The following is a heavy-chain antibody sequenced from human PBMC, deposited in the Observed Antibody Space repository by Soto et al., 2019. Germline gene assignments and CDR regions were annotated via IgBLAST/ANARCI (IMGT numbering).Heavy chain of an antibody. Sequence: GGSLRLSCAASGFPFSNAWMNWVRQAPGRGLKWVGRIKSKTDGGTTDYSAPVKGRFTISRDDSKNTLYLQMNSLKTEDTAVYYCTTDAPGGGSYYYYGMDVWGQGTTVTVSS. CDR1: GFPFSNAW. V-gene: IGHV3-15*07. CDR2: IKSKTDGGTT. D-gene: IGHD5-12*01. J-gene: IGHJ6*02. CDR3: TTDAPGGGSYYYYGMDV.